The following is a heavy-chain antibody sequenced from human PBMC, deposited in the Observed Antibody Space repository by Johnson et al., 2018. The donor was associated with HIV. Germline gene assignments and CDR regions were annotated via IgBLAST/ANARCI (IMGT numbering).Heavy chain of an antibody. Sequence: VQLVESGGGLMHPGGSLRLSCTASNFSVSMNHMTWVRQAPGKGLEWVSAISGSGGSTYYADSVKGRFTISRDNSKNTLYLQMNSLRAEDTAVYYCARAGRPYDFWSGYYSGDAFDIWGQWTMVTVSS. V-gene: IGHV3-66*03. J-gene: IGHJ3*02. CDR3: ARAGRPYDFWSGYYSGDAFDI. CDR1: NFSVSMNH. CDR2: ISGSGGST. D-gene: IGHD3-3*01.